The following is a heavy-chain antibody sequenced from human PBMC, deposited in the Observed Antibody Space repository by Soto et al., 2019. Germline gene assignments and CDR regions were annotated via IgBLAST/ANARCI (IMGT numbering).Heavy chain of an antibody. CDR3: VKDVSPGGADV. V-gene: IGHV3-9*02. CDR1: GFTSHDYA. D-gene: IGHD3-10*01. J-gene: IGHJ6*02. Sequence: GGSLRLSCVASGFTSHDYAMHWVRQTPGKGLEWVSGIYWGSNKIDYADSVKGRFTISRDNAKNSLFLQMNSLSADDTALYYCVKDVSPGGADVWGQGTTVNVSS. CDR2: IYWGSNKI.